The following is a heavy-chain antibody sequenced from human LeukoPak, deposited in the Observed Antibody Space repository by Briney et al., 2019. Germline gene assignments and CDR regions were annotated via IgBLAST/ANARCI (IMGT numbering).Heavy chain of an antibody. J-gene: IGHJ5*02. CDR2: IYASGST. CDR3: ARGEYSTSTSCHFDP. D-gene: IGHD2-2*01. Sequence: SQTLSLTCTVSGGSFSSGTKYWSWVRQPAGRELEWIGRIYASGSTNYNPSLKSGVTISLDTSKNQFSLKLSSVTAPDTAVYYCARGEYSTSTSCHFDPWGRGTLVTVSS. V-gene: IGHV4-61*02. CDR1: GGSFSSGTKY.